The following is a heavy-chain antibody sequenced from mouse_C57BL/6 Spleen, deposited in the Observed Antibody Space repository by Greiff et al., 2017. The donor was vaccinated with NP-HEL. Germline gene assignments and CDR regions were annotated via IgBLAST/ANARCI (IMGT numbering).Heavy chain of an antibody. CDR1: GFTFSSYG. CDR3: ARVYDYVFAY. V-gene: IGHV5-6*01. Sequence: EVKLVESGGDLVKPGGSLKLSCAASGFTFSSYGMSWVRQTPDKRLEWVATISSGGSYTYYPDSVKGRFTISRDNAKNTLYLQMSSLKSGDTAMYYCARVYDYVFAYWGQGTLVTVSA. CDR2: ISSGGSYT. D-gene: IGHD2-4*01. J-gene: IGHJ3*01.